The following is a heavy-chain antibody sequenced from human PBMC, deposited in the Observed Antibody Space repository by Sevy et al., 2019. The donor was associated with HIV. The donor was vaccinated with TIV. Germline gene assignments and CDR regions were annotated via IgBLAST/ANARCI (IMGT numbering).Heavy chain of an antibody. V-gene: IGHV3-53*01. CDR3: ARVPPYSYGFGVDY. CDR2: IYSDGST. D-gene: IGHD5-18*01. Sequence: GGSLRLSCAASGFTVSNNYMNWVRQAPGKGLEWVSVIYSDGSTYYVDSVKGRLTISRDNSKNTLFLQRNSLRADDTAVYYCARVPPYSYGFGVDYWGQGTLVTVSS. J-gene: IGHJ4*02. CDR1: GFTVSNNY.